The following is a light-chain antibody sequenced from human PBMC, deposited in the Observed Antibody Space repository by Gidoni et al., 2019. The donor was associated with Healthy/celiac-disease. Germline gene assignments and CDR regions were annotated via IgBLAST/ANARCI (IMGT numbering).Light chain of an antibody. J-gene: IGKJ1*01. CDR1: QSVSSSY. Sequence: EIVLTQSPGTLYLSPGESAPLSCRASQSVSSSYLAWYQQKPGQAPRLLIYGASSRATGIPDRFSGSGSGTDFTLTISRLEPEVFAVYYCQQYGSSPPWTFGQGTKVEIK. V-gene: IGKV3-20*01. CDR2: GAS. CDR3: QQYGSSPPWT.